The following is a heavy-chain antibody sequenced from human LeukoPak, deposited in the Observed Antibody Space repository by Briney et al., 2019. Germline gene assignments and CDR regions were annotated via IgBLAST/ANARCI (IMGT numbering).Heavy chain of an antibody. V-gene: IGHV4-59*08. CDR1: GGSISSYY. CDR2: IYYSGST. J-gene: IGHJ5*02. CDR3: ARRGGYYYDLYNWFDP. D-gene: IGHD3-22*01. Sequence: SETLSLTCTVSGGSISSYYWSWIRQPPGKGLEWIGYIYYSGSTNYDPSLKSRVTISVDTSKNQFSLKLSSVTAADTAVYYCARRGGYYYDLYNWFDPWGQGTLVTVSS.